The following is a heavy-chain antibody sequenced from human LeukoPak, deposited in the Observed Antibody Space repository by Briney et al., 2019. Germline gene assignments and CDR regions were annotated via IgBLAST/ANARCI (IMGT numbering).Heavy chain of an antibody. V-gene: IGHV1-18*01. CDR1: GYNFATSG. D-gene: IGHD3-3*01. J-gene: IGHJ6*02. CDR2: ISSFNGNT. Sequence: ASVKVSCKATGYNFATSGISWVRQAPGQGLEWMGWISSFNGNTHYAERLQGRVSMTTDTSTSTAYMELRSLTSDDTAVYYCARILVALYGLDVWDRGTTVIVSS. CDR3: ARILVALYGLDV.